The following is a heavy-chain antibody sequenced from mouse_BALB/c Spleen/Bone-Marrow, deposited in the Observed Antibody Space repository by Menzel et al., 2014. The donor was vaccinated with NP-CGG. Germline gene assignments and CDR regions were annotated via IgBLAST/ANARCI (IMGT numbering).Heavy chain of an antibody. CDR3: ARQRDGEFDY. CDR1: GYTFTSYW. D-gene: IGHD2-3*01. J-gene: IGHJ3*01. Sequence: DLVKPGASVKLSCKASGYTFTSYWIYWVKQRPGQSLEWIGRITPGSGSTYYNEMVKGKATLTGDTSNSTVYMQISSPKSEDSAVYFCARQRDGEFDYWGPGTPVTVSA. CDR2: ITPGSGST. V-gene: IGHV1S41*01.